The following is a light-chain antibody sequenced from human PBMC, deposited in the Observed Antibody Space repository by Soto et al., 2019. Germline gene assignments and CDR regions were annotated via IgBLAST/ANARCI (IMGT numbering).Light chain of an antibody. CDR3: QQYDDWPPWT. CDR2: GAS. J-gene: IGKJ1*01. CDR1: QSVHSR. Sequence: EIVMTQSPAALSVSPGDAATLSCRASQSVHSRLAWYQQKPGQAPRLLIYGASTRATGTPPRFRGSGSGTEFTLTISSLQSEDSAVYCCQQYDDWPPWTFGPGTKVEIK. V-gene: IGKV3-15*01.